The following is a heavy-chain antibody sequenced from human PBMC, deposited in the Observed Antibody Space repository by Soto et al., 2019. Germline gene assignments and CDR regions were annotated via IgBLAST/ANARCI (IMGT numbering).Heavy chain of an antibody. V-gene: IGHV3-48*01. J-gene: IGHJ4*02. CDR3: ARDSAFSFAY. CDR2: IRSSDRTI. Sequence: GGSLRLSCSVSGFSFSTYSMNWVRQAPGKGLEWVSYIRSSDRTIYYADSVKGRFTISSDNAENSLYLQMNSLRAEDTAVYYCARDSAFSFAYWGQGALVTVSS. CDR1: GFSFSTYS.